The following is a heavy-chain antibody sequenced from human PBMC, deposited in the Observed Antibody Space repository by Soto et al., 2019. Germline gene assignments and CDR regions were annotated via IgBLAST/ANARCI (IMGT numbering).Heavy chain of an antibody. CDR3: ARGRGRYSSGWSWFDP. Sequence: SETLSLTCGVSGWTIRRPYWLTWVRQPPGKGLDWIGEIFQSGSTNYTPSLESRVTISVDKSKNQFSLTWTSVTAADTSVYFCARGRGRYSSGWSWFDPWGQGILVTVSS. CDR2: IFQSGST. J-gene: IGHJ5*02. D-gene: IGHD6-19*01. CDR1: GWTIRRPYW. V-gene: IGHV4-4*02.